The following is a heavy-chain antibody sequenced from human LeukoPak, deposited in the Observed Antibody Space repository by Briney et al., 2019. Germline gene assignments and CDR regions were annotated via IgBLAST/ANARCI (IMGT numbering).Heavy chain of an antibody. CDR2: ISYDGSNK. CDR3: ARDYDILTGYLDY. J-gene: IGHJ4*02. V-gene: IGHV3-30-3*01. CDR1: GFTFSSYA. D-gene: IGHD3-9*01. Sequence: QTGGSLRLSCAASGFTFSSYAMHWVRQAPGKGLEWVAVISYDGSNKYYADSVKGRFTISRDNSKNTLYLQMNSLRAEDTAVYYCARDYDILTGYLDYWGQGTLVTVSS.